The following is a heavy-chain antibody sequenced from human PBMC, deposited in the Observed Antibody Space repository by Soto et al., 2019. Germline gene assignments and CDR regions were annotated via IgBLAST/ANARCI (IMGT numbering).Heavy chain of an antibody. CDR2: ISSSSSYI. J-gene: IGHJ6*02. V-gene: IGHV3-21*01. D-gene: IGHD6-19*01. Sequence: PGGSLRLSCAASGFTFSSYSMNWVRQAPGKGLEWVSSISSSSSYIYYADSVKGRFTISRDNAKNSLYLQMNSLRAEDTAVYYCARESIAVAGTAYYYYGMDVWGQGTTVTVSS. CDR1: GFTFSSYS. CDR3: ARESIAVAGTAYYYYGMDV.